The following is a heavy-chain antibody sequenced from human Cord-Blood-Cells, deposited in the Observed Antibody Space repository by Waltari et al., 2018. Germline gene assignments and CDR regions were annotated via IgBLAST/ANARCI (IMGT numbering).Heavy chain of an antibody. J-gene: IGHJ3*02. Sequence: IWVGKAPGQELEWMGWISAYNGNTNYAQNLQGRVTMTTDTSTSTAYMRLGSLRSDDTAVYYCAREGETAFDIWGQGTMVTVSS. V-gene: IGHV1-18*01. CDR2: ISAYNGNT. D-gene: IGHD3-16*01. CDR3: AREGETAFDI.